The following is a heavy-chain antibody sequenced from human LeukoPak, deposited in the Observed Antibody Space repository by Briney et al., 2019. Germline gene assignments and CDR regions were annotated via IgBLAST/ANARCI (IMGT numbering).Heavy chain of an antibody. CDR1: GFTFSNYW. J-gene: IGHJ4*02. Sequence: GGSLRLSCAASGFTFSNYWMHWVRQAPGKGPVWVSRINSDGSTTTYADSVKGRFTISRDNAKNTLYLQMNSLRAEDTAVYYCSSIVATIVNGGQGTLVTVSS. CDR3: SSIVATIVN. CDR2: INSDGSTT. D-gene: IGHD5-12*01. V-gene: IGHV3-74*01.